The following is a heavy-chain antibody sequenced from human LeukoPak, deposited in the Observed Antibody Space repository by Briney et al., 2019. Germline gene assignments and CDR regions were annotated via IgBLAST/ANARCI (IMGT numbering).Heavy chain of an antibody. CDR1: GYSFSSYG. Sequence: ASVKDSCKASGYSFSSYGISWVGQAPGQGLEWMGWISAYNGNTNYAQRLQGRVTMTTDTSTSTVYMELRSLTSDDTAVYYCARVPSGGPFDYWGQGTLVTVSS. CDR3: ARVPSGGPFDY. CDR2: ISAYNGNT. J-gene: IGHJ4*02. D-gene: IGHD2-15*01. V-gene: IGHV1-18*01.